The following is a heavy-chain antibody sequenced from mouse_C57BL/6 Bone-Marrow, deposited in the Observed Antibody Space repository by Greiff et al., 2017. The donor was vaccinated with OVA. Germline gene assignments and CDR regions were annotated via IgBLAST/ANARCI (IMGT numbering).Heavy chain of an antibody. V-gene: IGHV1-72*01. D-gene: IGHD4-1*01. CDR3: ARGGTGPWGNYFDY. CDR1: GYTFTSYW. Sequence: VQVVESGAELVKPGASVKLSCKASGYTFTSYWMHWVKQRPGRGLEWIGRIDPNSGGTKYNEKFKSKATLTVDKPSSTAYMQLSSLTSEDSAVYYCARGGTGPWGNYFDYWGQGTTLTVSS. J-gene: IGHJ2*01. CDR2: IDPNSGGT.